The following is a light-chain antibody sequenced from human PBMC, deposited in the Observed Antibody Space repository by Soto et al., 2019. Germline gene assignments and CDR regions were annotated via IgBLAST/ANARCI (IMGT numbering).Light chain of an antibody. Sequence: QSVLTQPPSASGTPGQRVTISCSGSSSNIGSNTVSWYQQLPGTAPKLLIYSNNRRPSGVPDRFSGSKSGTSASLAISGLRSEDEADYYCAAWDDSLSGKVFGGGTKLTVL. V-gene: IGLV1-44*01. CDR3: AAWDDSLSGKV. CDR1: SSNIGSNT. J-gene: IGLJ2*01. CDR2: SNN.